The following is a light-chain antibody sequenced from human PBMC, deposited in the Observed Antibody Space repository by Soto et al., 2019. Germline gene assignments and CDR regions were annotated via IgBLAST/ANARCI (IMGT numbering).Light chain of an antibody. Sequence: DIQLTQSPSFLSASVGDRVTITCRASQGITNYLAWYQRKPGKPPKLLISAASTLQSGVPSRFSGSGSETEFTLTIGSLQPEDFATYYCQQPSSYAITFGQGTRLEIK. CDR2: AAS. CDR3: QQPSSYAIT. J-gene: IGKJ5*01. V-gene: IGKV1-9*01. CDR1: QGITNY.